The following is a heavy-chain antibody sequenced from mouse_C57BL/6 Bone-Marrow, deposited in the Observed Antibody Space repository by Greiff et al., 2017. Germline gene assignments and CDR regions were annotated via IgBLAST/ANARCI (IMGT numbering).Heavy chain of an antibody. CDR3: ARSFYYDSPYYFDY. D-gene: IGHD2-4*01. CDR2: IYPGSGST. Sequence: VQLQQPGAELVKPGASVKMSCKASGYTFTSYWITWVKQRPGQGLEWIGDIYPGSGSTNYNEKFKSKATLTVDTSSSTAYMQLSSLTSEDSAVYYCARSFYYDSPYYFDYWGQGTTLTVSS. J-gene: IGHJ2*01. CDR1: GYTFTSYW. V-gene: IGHV1-55*01.